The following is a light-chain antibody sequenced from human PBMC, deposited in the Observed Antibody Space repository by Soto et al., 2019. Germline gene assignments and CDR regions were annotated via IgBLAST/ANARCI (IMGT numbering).Light chain of an antibody. J-gene: IGLJ2*01. Sequence: QSALTQPASVSGSPGQPITISCTGTSSDVGSYNLVSWYQQHPGKAPKLMIYEVSKRPSGVSNRFSGSKSGNTASLTISGLQAEDEADYYCCSYAGSSTSFGGGTKLTVL. CDR2: EVS. CDR3: CSYAGSSTS. CDR1: SSDVGSYNL. V-gene: IGLV2-23*02.